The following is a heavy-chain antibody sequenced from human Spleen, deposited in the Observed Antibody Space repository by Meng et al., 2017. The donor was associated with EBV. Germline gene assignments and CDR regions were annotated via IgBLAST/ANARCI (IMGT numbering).Heavy chain of an antibody. CDR2: INADYGNT. D-gene: IGHD3-10*01. CDR3: ARHDSVPFDS. Sequence: QVQVLQSGAEVKKPGASGKVSCKASGYTFTSYSMHWVRQAPGQRLEWMGWINADYGNTKYSQKFQGRVTITRDTSASTAYMEVSSLISEDTAVYYCARHDSVPFDSWGQGTLVTVSS. V-gene: IGHV1-3*01. CDR1: GYTFTSYS. J-gene: IGHJ4*02.